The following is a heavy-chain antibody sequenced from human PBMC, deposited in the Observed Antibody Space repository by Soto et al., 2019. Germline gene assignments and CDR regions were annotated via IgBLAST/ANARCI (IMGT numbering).Heavy chain of an antibody. Sequence: SETLSLTCTVSGGSISSYYWSWIRQPPGKGLEWIGYIYYSGSTNYNPSLKSRVTISVDTSKNQFSLKLSSVTAADTAVYYCARVWGVGATHFDYWGQGTLVTVSS. CDR1: GGSISSYY. CDR3: ARVWGVGATHFDY. J-gene: IGHJ4*02. V-gene: IGHV4-59*01. CDR2: IYYSGST. D-gene: IGHD1-26*01.